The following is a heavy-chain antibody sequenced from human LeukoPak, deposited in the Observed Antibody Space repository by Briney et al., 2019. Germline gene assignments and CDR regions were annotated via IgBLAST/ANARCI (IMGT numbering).Heavy chain of an antibody. Sequence: PSETLSLTCAVYGGSFSDYHCTWFRQPPGEGLEWIGEISRYGVTNYNPSLKSRVTISVDTSKKQLSLKLSSVAAADTAVYYCASHTSSWPSDWGQGTLVTVSS. CDR2: ISRYGVT. J-gene: IGHJ4*02. CDR1: GGSFSDYH. V-gene: IGHV4-34*01. D-gene: IGHD6-13*01. CDR3: ASHTSSWPSD.